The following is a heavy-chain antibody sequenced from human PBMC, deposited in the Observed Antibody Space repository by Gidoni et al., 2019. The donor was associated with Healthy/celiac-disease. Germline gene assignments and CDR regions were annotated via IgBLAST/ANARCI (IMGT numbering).Heavy chain of an antibody. J-gene: IGHJ4*02. Sequence: EVQLVESGGGLVKPGGPLRLSCAASGSAYSSCSMSWVRQAPGEGLGWVSSISSRCSYIYYAGSVKGRFTISKDNAKNSLCLQMNGLRAEDTAVYYCARAYGSGNYREGGQGTLVTVSS. V-gene: IGHV3-21*01. CDR1: GSAYSSCS. CDR2: ISSRCSYI. CDR3: ARAYGSGNYRE. D-gene: IGHD3-10*01.